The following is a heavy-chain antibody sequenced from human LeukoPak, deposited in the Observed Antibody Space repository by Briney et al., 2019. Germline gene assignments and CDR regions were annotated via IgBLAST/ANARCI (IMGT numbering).Heavy chain of an antibody. D-gene: IGHD3-22*01. CDR2: IYYSGST. CDR1: GGSISSYY. V-gene: IGHV4-39*07. CDR3: ARDYYDSSGPTSNWFDP. J-gene: IGHJ5*02. Sequence: PTETLSLTCTVSGGSISSYYWSRIRQPPGKGLEWIGSIYYSGSTYYNPSLKSRVTISVDTSKNQFSLKLSSVTAADTAVYYCARDYYDSSGPTSNWFDPWGQGTLVTVSS.